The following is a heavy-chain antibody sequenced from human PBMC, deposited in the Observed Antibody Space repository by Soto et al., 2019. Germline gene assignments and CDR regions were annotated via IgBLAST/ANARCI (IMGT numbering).Heavy chain of an antibody. D-gene: IGHD3-3*01. CDR2: INPSGGST. CDR1: GYTFTSYY. J-gene: IGHJ5*02. V-gene: IGHV1-46*01. CDR3: ARDRPGPPCWSGYFSPHNWFDP. Sequence: ASVKVSCKASGYTFTSYYMHWVRQAPGQGLEWMGIINPSGGSTSYAQKFQGRVTMTTDTSTSTAYMELSSLRSEDTAVYYCARDRPGPPCWSGYFSPHNWFDPWGQGTLVTVSS.